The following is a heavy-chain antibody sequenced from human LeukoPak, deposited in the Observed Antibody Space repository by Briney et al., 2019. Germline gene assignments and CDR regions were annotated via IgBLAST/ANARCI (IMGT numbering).Heavy chain of an antibody. CDR2: ISGSGGST. CDR1: GFTFSSYG. J-gene: IGHJ4*02. D-gene: IGHD5-18*01. Sequence: GGSLRLSCAASGFTFSSYGMSRVRQAPGKGLEWVSAISGSGGSTYYADSVKGRFTISRDNSKDTLYLQMNSLRAEDTAVYYCAKDLKQLWGQPSFDYWGQGTLVTVSS. CDR3: AKDLKQLWGQPSFDY. V-gene: IGHV3-23*01.